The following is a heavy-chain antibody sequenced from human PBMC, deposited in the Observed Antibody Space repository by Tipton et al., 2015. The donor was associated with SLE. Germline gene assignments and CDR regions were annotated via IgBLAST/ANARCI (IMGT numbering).Heavy chain of an antibody. CDR2: IYYSGDT. Sequence: TLSLTCTVSGGSVSSGSYYWGWIRQPPGKGLEWIGTIYYSGDTYYNPSLKSRVTISVDTSKNQFSLKLTSVTAADTAVYYCASEAGHQGYNYGSYYFDYWGQGTRVTVSS. CDR1: GGSVSSGSYY. D-gene: IGHD5-18*01. J-gene: IGHJ4*02. CDR3: ASEAGHQGYNYGSYYFDY. V-gene: IGHV4-39*01.